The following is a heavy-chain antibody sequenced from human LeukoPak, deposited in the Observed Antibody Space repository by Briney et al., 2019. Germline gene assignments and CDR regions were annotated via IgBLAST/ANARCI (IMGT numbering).Heavy chain of an antibody. Sequence: PGGSLRLSCAASGFTFSTYWIAWVRQAPGKGLEWVANIKGDESARHQADSVKGRFTISRGNAQNSVYLQMSSLRGEDTAVYYCARDVGGSLDYWGQGTLVTVSS. D-gene: IGHD1-26*01. J-gene: IGHJ4*02. CDR3: ARDVGGSLDY. V-gene: IGHV3-7*01. CDR1: GFTFSTYW. CDR2: IKGDESAR.